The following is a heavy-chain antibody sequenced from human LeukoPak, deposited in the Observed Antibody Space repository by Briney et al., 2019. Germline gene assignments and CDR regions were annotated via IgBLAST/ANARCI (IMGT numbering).Heavy chain of an antibody. CDR3: ARESSAAAGDY. CDR2: IDYSGTT. J-gene: IGHJ4*02. Sequence: SETLSLTCTVSSGSISSNNHFWGWIRQPQGKGLEWIGNIDYSGTTDYNPSLKSRVTMSLDTSKNQVSLNLRSVTAADTAVYYCARESSAAAGDYWGQGTLVTVSS. D-gene: IGHD6-13*01. CDR1: SGSISSNNHF. V-gene: IGHV4-39*07.